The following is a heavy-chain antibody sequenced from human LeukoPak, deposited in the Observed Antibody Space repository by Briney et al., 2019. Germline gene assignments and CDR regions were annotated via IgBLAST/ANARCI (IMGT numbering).Heavy chain of an antibody. D-gene: IGHD3-22*01. CDR2: ISSSSSTI. Sequence: GGSLRLSCAASGFTFSSYSMNWVRQAPGKGLEWVSYISSSSSTIYYADSVKGRFTISRDNAKNSLYLQMNSLRAEDTAVYCCARAVYYSSGSHYYYYYMDVWGKGTTVTVSS. J-gene: IGHJ6*03. CDR1: GFTFSSYS. V-gene: IGHV3-48*04. CDR3: ARAVYYSSGSHYYYYYMDV.